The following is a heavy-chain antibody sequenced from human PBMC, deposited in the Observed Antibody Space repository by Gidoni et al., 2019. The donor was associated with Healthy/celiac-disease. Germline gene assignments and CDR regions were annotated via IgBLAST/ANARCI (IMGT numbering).Heavy chain of an antibody. CDR3: ARERTTVTSWFDP. J-gene: IGHJ5*02. CDR1: GYTFTGSY. D-gene: IGHD4-17*01. V-gene: IGHV1-2*02. Sequence: QVQLVQSGSEVKKHVAAVTVSCTSSGYTFTGSYMHWVRQAPGPGLECLGWFNPNSVGTNYAQKFQGRVSMTRDTSISTAYMELSRLRSDATAVYYCARERTTVTSWFDPWGQGTLVTVSS. CDR2: FNPNSVGT.